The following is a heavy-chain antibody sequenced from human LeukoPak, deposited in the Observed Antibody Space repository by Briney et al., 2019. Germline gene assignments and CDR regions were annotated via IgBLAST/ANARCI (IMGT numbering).Heavy chain of an antibody. D-gene: IGHD6-19*01. V-gene: IGHV3-21*01. CDR2: ISTSSSYI. CDR3: AKADSSGWYYFDY. Sequence: GGSLRLSCAASGFTFSSYSMNWVRQAPGKGLEWVSFISTSSSYIYYADSVKGRFTISRDNSKNTLYLQMNSLRAEDTAVYYCAKADSSGWYYFDYWGQGTLVTVSS. CDR1: GFTFSSYS. J-gene: IGHJ4*02.